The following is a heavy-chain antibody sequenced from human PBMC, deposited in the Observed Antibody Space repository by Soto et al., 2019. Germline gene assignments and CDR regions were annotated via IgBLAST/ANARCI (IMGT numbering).Heavy chain of an antibody. V-gene: IGHV3-23*01. CDR3: AKDHKTTYEVDY. CDR2: ISAAGGAS. Sequence: PGGSLRLSCAASRFTFRDYAMTWVRRAPGKGLEWVSAISAAGGASYYADAVKGRFIISRDNSKNTLYLQMNRVSVEDTAVYYCAKDHKTTYEVDYWGQGTLVTVSS. D-gene: IGHD3-22*01. CDR1: RFTFRDYA. J-gene: IGHJ4*02.